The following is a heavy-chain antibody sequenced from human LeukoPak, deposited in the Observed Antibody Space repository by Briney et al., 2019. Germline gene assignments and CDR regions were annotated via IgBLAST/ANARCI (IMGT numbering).Heavy chain of an antibody. V-gene: IGHV3-23*01. J-gene: IGHJ4*02. CDR3: AKVSWTTAARDY. Sequence: PGGSLRLSCAASGFTFSYYDLSWVRQAPGRGLEWVSGITSSGGNTYYTDSVKGLFTISRDNSENTLYLQMNSLRAEDTAVYYCAKVSWTTAARDYWGQGTLVTVSS. D-gene: IGHD1-1*01. CDR2: ITSSGGNT. CDR1: GFTFSYYD.